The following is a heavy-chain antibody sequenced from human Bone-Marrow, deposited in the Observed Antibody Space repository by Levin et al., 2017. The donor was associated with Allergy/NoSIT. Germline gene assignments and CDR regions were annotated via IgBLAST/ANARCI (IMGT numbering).Heavy chain of an antibody. Sequence: SQTLSLTCAVYGGSFSGSYWSWIRQPPGKGLEWIGEINHSGSTNYNPSLKSRVTISVDTSKNQFSLKLSSVTAADTAVYYCARAFDYGDYTMSAHDIWGQGTMVTVSS. CDR1: GGSFSGSY. CDR3: ARAFDYGDYTMSAHDI. D-gene: IGHD4-17*01. J-gene: IGHJ3*02. V-gene: IGHV4-34*01. CDR2: INHSGST.